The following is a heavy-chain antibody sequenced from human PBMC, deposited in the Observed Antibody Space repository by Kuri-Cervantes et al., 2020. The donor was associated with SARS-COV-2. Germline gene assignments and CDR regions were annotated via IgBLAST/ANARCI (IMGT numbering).Heavy chain of an antibody. Sequence: SETLSLTCAVSGYSITSGYHWGWIRQPPGKGLEWIASIYHSGSTYYNPSLTSRVAMSVDTSKNHFSLELSSVTAADTALYYCASQLSTDYGLFYFDNWGQGTLVTVSS. J-gene: IGHJ4*02. CDR3: ASQLSTDYGLFYFDN. CDR1: GYSITSGYH. CDR2: IYHSGST. D-gene: IGHD3-16*01. V-gene: IGHV4-38-2*01.